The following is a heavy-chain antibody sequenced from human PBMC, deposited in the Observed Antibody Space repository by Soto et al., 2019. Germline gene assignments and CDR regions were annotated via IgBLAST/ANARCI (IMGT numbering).Heavy chain of an antibody. CDR3: ARGQGRYDILTGYYPTNYYYGMDV. Sequence: SETLSLTCAVYGGSFSGYYWSWIRQPPGKGLEWIGEINYSGSTNYNPSLKSRVTISVDTSKNQFSLKLSSVTAADTAVYYCARGQGRYDILTGYYPTNYYYGMDVWGQGTTVTVSS. D-gene: IGHD3-9*01. CDR2: INYSGST. CDR1: GGSFSGYY. J-gene: IGHJ6*02. V-gene: IGHV4-34*01.